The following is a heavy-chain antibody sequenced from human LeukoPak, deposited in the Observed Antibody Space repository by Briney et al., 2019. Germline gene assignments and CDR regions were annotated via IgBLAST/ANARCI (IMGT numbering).Heavy chain of an antibody. J-gene: IGHJ3*02. CDR3: ARDRHVLRYFDWLSNDAFDI. CDR2: MNPNSGNT. Sequence: ASVKVSCKASGYTFTSYDINWVRQAPGQGLEWMGWMNPNSGNTGYAQKFQGRVTMTRNTSISTAYMELSRLRSDDTAVYYCARDRHVLRYFDWLSNDAFDIWGQGTMVTVSS. D-gene: IGHD3-9*01. CDR1: GYTFTSYD. V-gene: IGHV1-8*01.